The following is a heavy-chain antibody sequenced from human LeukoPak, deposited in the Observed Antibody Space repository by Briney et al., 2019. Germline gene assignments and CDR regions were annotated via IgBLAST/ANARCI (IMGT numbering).Heavy chain of an antibody. CDR1: GGSFSGYY. V-gene: IGHV4-34*01. D-gene: IGHD6-13*01. J-gene: IGHJ1*01. CDR3: ARGPYSSSWYRGYFQH. CDR2: INHSGST. Sequence: SETLSLTCAVYGGSFSGYYWSWIRQPPGKGLEWIGGINHSGSTNYNPSLKSRVTISVDTSKNQFSLKLSSVTAADTAVYYCARGPYSSSWYRGYFQHWGQGTLVTVSS.